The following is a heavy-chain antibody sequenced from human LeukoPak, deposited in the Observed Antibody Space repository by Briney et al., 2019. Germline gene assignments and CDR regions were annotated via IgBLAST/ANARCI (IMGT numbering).Heavy chain of an antibody. D-gene: IGHD3-10*01. Sequence: PSQTLSLTCTVSGGSISSGSYYWSWIRQPAGKGLERIGRIYTSGSTNYNPSLKSRVTISVDTSKNQFSLKLSSVTAADTAVYYCARGITMVRGVIDAFDIWGQGTMVTVSS. CDR1: GGSISSGSYY. CDR3: ARGITMVRGVIDAFDI. V-gene: IGHV4-61*02. CDR2: IYTSGST. J-gene: IGHJ3*02.